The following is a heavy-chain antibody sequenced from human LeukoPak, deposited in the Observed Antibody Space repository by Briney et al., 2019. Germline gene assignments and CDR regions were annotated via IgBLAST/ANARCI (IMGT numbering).Heavy chain of an antibody. Sequence: PGGSLRLSCAASGFTFSSYSMNWVRQAPGKGLEWVSSISSSSSYIYYADSVKVRFTISRDNAKYSLYLQMNSLRAEDTAVYYCARDSASLWFGELSGWFAPWGQGTLVTVSS. J-gene: IGHJ5*02. CDR2: ISSSSSYI. CDR3: ARDSASLWFGELSGWFAP. D-gene: IGHD3-10*01. CDR1: GFTFSSYS. V-gene: IGHV3-21*01.